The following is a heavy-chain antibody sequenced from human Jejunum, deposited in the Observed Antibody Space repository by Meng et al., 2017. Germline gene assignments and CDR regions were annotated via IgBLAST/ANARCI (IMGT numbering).Heavy chain of an antibody. V-gene: IGHV4-39*07. J-gene: IGHJ6*02. CDR2: IYYSGTT. CDR3: ARVSVRGFYGLDV. Sequence: SETLSLTCTVPGGSISSGDYHWGWIRQPPGKGLEWTGSIYYSGTTFYNPSLKSRLTISIDTSKNQFSLQLTSVTAADTAVYYCARVSVRGFYGLDVWGQGTTVTVSS. CDR1: GGSISSGDYH. D-gene: IGHD3-10*02.